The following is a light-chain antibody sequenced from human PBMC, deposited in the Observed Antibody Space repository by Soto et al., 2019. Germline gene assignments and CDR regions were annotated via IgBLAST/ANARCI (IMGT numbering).Light chain of an antibody. CDR3: QQSYNTPRT. J-gene: IGKJ1*01. V-gene: IGKV1-39*01. Sequence: DIHMTQFPSSLSASVGDIVTINCRESQSIDTYVNWYQQKPGKAPKVLIYTASALQSGVPSRFSGSGSGTDFTLNINGLQTEDFATYYCQQSYNTPRTFGKGTKVDIK. CDR2: TAS. CDR1: QSIDTY.